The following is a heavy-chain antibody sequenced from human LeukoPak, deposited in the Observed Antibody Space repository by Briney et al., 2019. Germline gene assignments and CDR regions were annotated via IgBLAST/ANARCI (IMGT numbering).Heavy chain of an antibody. CDR3: ANGAAVGLYY. CDR2: ISYDGSNK. CDR1: GFTFSSYG. V-gene: IGHV3-30*18. J-gene: IGHJ4*02. D-gene: IGHD6-13*01. Sequence: GGSLRLSCAASGFTFSSYGMHWVRQAPGKGLEWVAVISYDGSNKYYADSVKGRFTISRDNSKNTLYLQMNSLRAEDTAVYYCANGAAVGLYYWGQGTLVTVSS.